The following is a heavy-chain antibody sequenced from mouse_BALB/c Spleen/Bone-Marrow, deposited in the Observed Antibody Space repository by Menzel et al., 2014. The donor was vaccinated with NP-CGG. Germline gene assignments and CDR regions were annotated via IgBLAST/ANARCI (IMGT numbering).Heavy chain of an antibody. V-gene: IGHV4-1*02. Sequence: EVQLQKSGGGLVQPGGSLKLSCAASGFDFSRYWMSWVRQAPGKGLEWIGEINPDSSTINYTPSLKDKFIISRDNAKNTLYLQMSKVRSEDTALYYCARPLYYYGSSHFDYWGQGTTLTVSS. CDR3: ARPLYYYGSSHFDY. CDR1: GFDFSRYW. J-gene: IGHJ2*01. CDR2: INPDSSTI. D-gene: IGHD1-1*01.